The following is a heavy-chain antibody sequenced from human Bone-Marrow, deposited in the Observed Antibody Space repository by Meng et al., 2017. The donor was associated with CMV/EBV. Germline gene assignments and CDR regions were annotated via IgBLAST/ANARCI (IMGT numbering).Heavy chain of an antibody. D-gene: IGHD3-22*01. CDR2: ISGSGGST. CDR3: ANTRGRITMIVVATRYVGYFDY. CDR1: GFIFSSYA. Sequence: GGSLRLSCADAGFIFSSYAMSWVRQAPGKGLEWVSAISGSGGSTYYADSVKGRFTIARDNSKNTLYMKMNSLGAEDTAVYYRANTRGRITMIVVATRYVGYFDYWGQGTLVTVSS. V-gene: IGHV3-23*01. J-gene: IGHJ4*02.